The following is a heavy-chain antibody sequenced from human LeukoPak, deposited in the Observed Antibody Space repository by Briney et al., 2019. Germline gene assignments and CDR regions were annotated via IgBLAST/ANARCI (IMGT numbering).Heavy chain of an antibody. J-gene: IGHJ4*02. V-gene: IGHV4-4*07. CDR2: IYVSGST. D-gene: IGHD3/OR15-3a*01. CDR1: GVSMSSYY. CDR3: AREIDFPGGLRIDF. Sequence: PSETLSLTCSISGVSMSSYYWNWIRKPAGKGLGWIGRIYVSGSTSYNPSLKSRVTMSIDTSKNQFSLNLNSVTAADTAVYYCAREIDFPGGLRIDFWGQGILVTVSS.